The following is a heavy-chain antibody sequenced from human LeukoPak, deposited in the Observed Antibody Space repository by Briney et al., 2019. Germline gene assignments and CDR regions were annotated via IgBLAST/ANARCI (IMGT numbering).Heavy chain of an antibody. V-gene: IGHV1-69*01. CDR3: ARSHRFTYYYDSSGYGPFDY. D-gene: IGHD3-22*01. Sequence: VASVKVSCKASGGTFSSYAISWVRQAPGQGLEWMGGIIPIFGTANYAQKFQGRVTITADESTSTAYMELSSLRSEDTAVYYCARSHRFTYYYDSSGYGPFDYWGQGTLVTVSS. CDR2: IIPIFGTA. J-gene: IGHJ4*02. CDR1: GGTFSSYA.